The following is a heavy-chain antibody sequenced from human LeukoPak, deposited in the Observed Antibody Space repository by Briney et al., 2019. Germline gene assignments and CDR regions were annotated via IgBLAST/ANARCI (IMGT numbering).Heavy chain of an antibody. V-gene: IGHV3-23*01. CDR3: AKVPSGWYSNYFDY. CDR1: GFTFSSYG. D-gene: IGHD6-19*01. J-gene: IGHJ4*02. Sequence: GGSLRLSCAASGFTFSSYGMSWVRQAPGKGLEWVSAISGSGSSTYYADSVKGRFTISRDNSRNTLYLQMNSLRAEDTAVYYCAKVPSGWYSNYFDYWGQGTLVTVSS. CDR2: ISGSGSST.